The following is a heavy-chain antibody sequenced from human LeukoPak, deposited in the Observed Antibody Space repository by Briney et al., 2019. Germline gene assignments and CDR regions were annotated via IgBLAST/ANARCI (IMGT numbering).Heavy chain of an antibody. Sequence: SQTLSLICAIWGDGLSVCRDVWHWVRQSPSRGLEWLGRTYYKSKWHNDYAVSVKSRINISQATSENQFSLHLNSVTPEDTAVYYCARDADWGYDAYDIWGQGTMVTVSS. CDR3: ARDADWGYDAYDI. CDR1: GDGLSVCRDV. V-gene: IGHV6-1*01. CDR2: TYYKSKWHN. D-gene: IGHD7-27*01. J-gene: IGHJ3*02.